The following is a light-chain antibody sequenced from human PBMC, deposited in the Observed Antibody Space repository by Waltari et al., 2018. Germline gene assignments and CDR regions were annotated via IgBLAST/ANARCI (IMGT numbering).Light chain of an antibody. CDR1: QSLFHSSNNKNY. V-gene: IGKV4-1*01. Sequence: DIVMTQSPDSLAVSLGERATINCKSSQSLFHSSNNKNYLAWYQQKPGQPPELLFYWASTRESGVPDRFSGSGSGTDFTLTISSLQAEDVAVFYCQQYYSPPWTFGQGTKVEIK. CDR2: WAS. CDR3: QQYYSPPWT. J-gene: IGKJ1*01.